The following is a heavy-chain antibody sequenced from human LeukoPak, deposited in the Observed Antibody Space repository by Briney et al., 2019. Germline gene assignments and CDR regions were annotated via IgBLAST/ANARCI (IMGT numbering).Heavy chain of an antibody. V-gene: IGHV3-30-3*01. CDR2: ISYDGNNK. D-gene: IGHD6-13*01. CDR1: GFSFSDYA. Sequence: GGSLRLSCAASGFSFSDYAIHWVRQAPGKGMEWVADISYDGNNKYYGDSVKGRFTISRDNSQNTLYLQMDSLTIEDTAVYYCAKDAGRQQLAFYYYYMDVWGKGTTVTVSS. CDR3: AKDAGRQQLAFYYYYMDV. J-gene: IGHJ6*03.